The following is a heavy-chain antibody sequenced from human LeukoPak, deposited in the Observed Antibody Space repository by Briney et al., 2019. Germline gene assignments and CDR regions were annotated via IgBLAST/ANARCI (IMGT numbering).Heavy chain of an antibody. D-gene: IGHD6-13*01. J-gene: IGHJ4*02. CDR3: ARSLYSSSWYGSDY. Sequence: PGGSLRLSCAASGFTFSSYAMSWVRQAPGKGLEWVSGINWNGGSTVYADSVKGRFTISRDNAKNSLYLQMNSLRAEDTALYYCARSLYSSSWYGSDYWGQGTLVTVSS. CDR2: INWNGGST. CDR1: GFTFSSYA. V-gene: IGHV3-20*04.